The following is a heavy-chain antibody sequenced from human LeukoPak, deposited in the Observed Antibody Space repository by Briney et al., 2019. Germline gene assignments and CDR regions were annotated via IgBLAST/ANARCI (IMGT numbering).Heavy chain of an antibody. CDR2: IYYSGST. V-gene: IGHV4-59*01. Sequence: SQTLSLTCTVSGDSISAFYWSWIRQPPGKGLEWIGYIYYSGSTNYNPSLKSRVTILIETSKNQFSLKLRSVTAADTAIYYCARGGARGSSAFDIWGQGTMVTVSS. J-gene: IGHJ3*02. CDR1: GDSISAFY. D-gene: IGHD3-10*01. CDR3: ARGGARGSSAFDI.